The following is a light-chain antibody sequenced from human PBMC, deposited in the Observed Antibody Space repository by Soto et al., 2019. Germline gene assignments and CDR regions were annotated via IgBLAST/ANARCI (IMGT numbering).Light chain of an antibody. CDR1: SSNIGNNY. J-gene: IGLJ2*01. CDR2: ENN. Sequence: QSVLTQPPSVSAAPGQKVTISCSGSSSNIGNNYVSWYQQLPGTAPKLLIHENNKRPSGNPDRISGSKSGTATTPGITGLQTGDEADYYCGTWDSSLSAVVFGGGTKLTVL. CDR3: GTWDSSLSAVV. V-gene: IGLV1-51*02.